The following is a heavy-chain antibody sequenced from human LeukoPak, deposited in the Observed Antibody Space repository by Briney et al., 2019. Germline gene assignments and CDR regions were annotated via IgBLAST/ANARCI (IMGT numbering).Heavy chain of an antibody. CDR2: ISSSGSTI. CDR1: GFTFSNYE. D-gene: IGHD3-22*01. Sequence: PGGSLRLSCAASGFTFSNYEMNWVRQAPGKGLEWFSYISSSGSTIYYADSVKGRFTISRDNAQKSLYLQMNRLRAEDTALYYCASTYDRSGYPDAFDIWGQGTMVTVSS. J-gene: IGHJ3*02. V-gene: IGHV3-48*03. CDR3: ASTYDRSGYPDAFDI.